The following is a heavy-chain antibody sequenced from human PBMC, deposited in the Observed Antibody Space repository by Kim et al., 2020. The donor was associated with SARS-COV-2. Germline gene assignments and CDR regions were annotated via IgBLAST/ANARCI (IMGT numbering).Heavy chain of an antibody. Sequence: KRRVTISVATSKNQFSLKLSSVTAADTAVYYCARRALGYCSSTSCHNAFDIWGQGTMVTVSS. CDR3: ARRALGYCSSTSCHNAFDI. J-gene: IGHJ3*02. V-gene: IGHV4-59*08. D-gene: IGHD2-2*01.